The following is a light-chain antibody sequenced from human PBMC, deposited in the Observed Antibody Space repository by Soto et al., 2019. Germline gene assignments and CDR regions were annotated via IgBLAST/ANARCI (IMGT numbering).Light chain of an antibody. CDR1: QSVSSN. CDR3: QLYNNWPRT. Sequence: EILLTQSPSTLSVSPGERATLSCRASQSVSSNLAWYQQKPGQAPRLLIYGASTRATGIPARFSGSGSGTEFTLTISSLQSEDFAVYYCQLYNNWPRTFGQGTKVDNK. V-gene: IGKV3-15*01. J-gene: IGKJ1*01. CDR2: GAS.